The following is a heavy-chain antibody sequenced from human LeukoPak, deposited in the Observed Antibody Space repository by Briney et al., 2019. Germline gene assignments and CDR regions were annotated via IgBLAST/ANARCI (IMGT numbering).Heavy chain of an antibody. V-gene: IGHV3-7*01. CDR2: IKQDGSEK. CDR1: GFIFSGYW. CDR3: ASPGSVGDTGMPDY. J-gene: IGHJ4*02. D-gene: IGHD5-18*01. Sequence: GGSLRLSCAASGFIFSGYWMTWVRQAPGKGLKWVANIKQDGSEKYYVDSVKGRFTISRDNAKKSLYLHMNSLRAEDTAVYYCASPGSVGDTGMPDYWGQGTLVTVSS.